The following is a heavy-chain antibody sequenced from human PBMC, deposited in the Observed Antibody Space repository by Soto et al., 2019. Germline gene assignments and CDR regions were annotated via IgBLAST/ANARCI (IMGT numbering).Heavy chain of an antibody. Sequence: SETLCLTCTVSAGYISTGFYFWIWVGQGPGMGLEWIGHIYCSGTTYYNPSLKSRVTISVDASKNQFSLKLTSVTAADTAVYYGASRQQQVALFEYWGQGTLVTVSS. J-gene: IGHJ4*02. CDR1: AGYISTGFYF. V-gene: IGHV4-30-4*01. CDR3: ASRQQQVALFEY. D-gene: IGHD6-13*01. CDR2: IYCSGTT.